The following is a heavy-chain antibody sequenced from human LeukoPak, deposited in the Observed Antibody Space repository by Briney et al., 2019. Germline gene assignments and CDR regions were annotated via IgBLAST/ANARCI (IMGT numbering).Heavy chain of an antibody. CDR1: GGSINSYF. D-gene: IGHD4-11*01. V-gene: IGHV4-59*01. CDR2: IYYSGST. CDR3: ARDGRDSSKPNDAFDI. Sequence: WETLSVTCRVSGGSINSYFWSWIRQAPGKGLEWMGYIYYSGSTNYNPSLESRVTISVDASKKQLSLKLSSVTAADMAIYYCARDGRDSSKPNDAFDIWGQGTMVTVSS. J-gene: IGHJ3*02.